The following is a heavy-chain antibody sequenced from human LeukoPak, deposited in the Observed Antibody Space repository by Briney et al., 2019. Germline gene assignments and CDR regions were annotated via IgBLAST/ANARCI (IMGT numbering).Heavy chain of an antibody. CDR3: GRRGGMISGVIRGYFDY. V-gene: IGHV4-39*01. D-gene: IGHD3-10*01. CDR2: IYYSGST. Sequence: SETLSFTCTVSGGSITSSSYYWGWLRQPPGKGLEWIGSIYYSGSTYYNPSLKRRVTISVDTSKNQFSLKLRSVSAADTAVFYCGRRGGMISGVIRGYFDYWGQGTPVTVSS. J-gene: IGHJ4*02. CDR1: GGSITSSSYY.